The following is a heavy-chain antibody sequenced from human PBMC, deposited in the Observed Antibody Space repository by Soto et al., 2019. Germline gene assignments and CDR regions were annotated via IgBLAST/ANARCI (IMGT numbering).Heavy chain of an antibody. D-gene: IGHD3-9*01. J-gene: IGHJ6*02. CDR3: ARDLVCDILTGYPYYYYYYGMDV. Sequence: ASVKVSCKASGYTFTSYGISWVRQAPGQGLEWMGWISAYNGNTNYAQKLQGRVTMTTDTSTSTAYMELRSLRSDDTAVYYCARDLVCDILTGYPYYYYYYGMDVWGQGTTVTVSS. CDR2: ISAYNGNT. V-gene: IGHV1-18*01. CDR1: GYTFTSYG.